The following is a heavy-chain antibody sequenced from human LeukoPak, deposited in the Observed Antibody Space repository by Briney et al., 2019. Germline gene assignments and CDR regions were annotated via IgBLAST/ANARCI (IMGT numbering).Heavy chain of an antibody. J-gene: IGHJ4*02. D-gene: IGHD1-26*01. CDR3: ARDRGSGDGDFDY. V-gene: IGHV3-21*06. CDR1: GFTFSAYS. Sequence: GGSLRLSCAASGFTFSAYSMNWVRQAPGKGLEWVSSISSSSNYIYYADSVKGRFTISRDNATNSVYLQMNSLRAEDTAVYYCARDRGSGDGDFDYWGQGILVTVSS. CDR2: ISSSSNYI.